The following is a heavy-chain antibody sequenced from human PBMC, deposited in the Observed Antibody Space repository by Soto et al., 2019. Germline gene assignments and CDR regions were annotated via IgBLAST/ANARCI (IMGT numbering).Heavy chain of an antibody. D-gene: IGHD3-22*01. Sequence: PGGSLRLSCAASGFTFSSYWMHWVRQAPGKGLVWVSRINSDGSSTSYADSVKGRFTISRDNAKNTLYLQMNSPRAEDTAVYYCARGVYYDSSFFDPWGQGTLVTVSS. J-gene: IGHJ5*02. CDR2: INSDGSST. CDR3: ARGVYYDSSFFDP. V-gene: IGHV3-74*01. CDR1: GFTFSSYW.